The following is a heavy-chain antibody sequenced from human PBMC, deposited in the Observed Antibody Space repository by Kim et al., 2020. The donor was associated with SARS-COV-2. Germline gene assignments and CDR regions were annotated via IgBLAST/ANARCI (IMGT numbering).Heavy chain of an antibody. Sequence: SETLSLTCTVSGGSISSSSYYWGWIRQPPGKGLEWIGSIYYSGSTYYNPSLKSRVTISVDTSKNQFSLKLSSVTAADTAVYYCASKVEGYCSGGSCYSRLPRHDYYYYGMDVWGQGTTVTVSS. CDR2: IYYSGST. CDR3: ASKVEGYCSGGSCYSRLPRHDYYYYGMDV. V-gene: IGHV4-39*07. D-gene: IGHD2-15*01. CDR1: GGSISSSSYY. J-gene: IGHJ6*02.